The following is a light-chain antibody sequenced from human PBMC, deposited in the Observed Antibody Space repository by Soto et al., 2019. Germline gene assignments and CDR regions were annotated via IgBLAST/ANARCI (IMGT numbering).Light chain of an antibody. CDR3: NSHTSGDFRV. J-gene: IGLJ1*01. CDR1: SSDVGRYNH. CDR2: EVS. Sequence: SVLTQPASVSGSPGQSITISCTGTSSDVGRYNHVSWYQHHPGKAPKLIISEVSNRPSGVSNRFSGSKSGYTASLTISGLQAEDEADYYCNSHTSGDFRVFGTGTKVNVL. V-gene: IGLV2-14*01.